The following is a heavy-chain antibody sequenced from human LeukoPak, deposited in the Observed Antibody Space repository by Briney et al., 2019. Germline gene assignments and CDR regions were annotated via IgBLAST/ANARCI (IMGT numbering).Heavy chain of an antibody. D-gene: IGHD6-13*01. CDR1: GFTFSSYS. CDR3: ARGGSDSSWYYFDY. CDR2: ISSSSSYI. Sequence: GGSLRLSCAASGFTFSSYSMNWVRQAPGKGLEWVSSISSSSSYIYCADSVKGRFTISRDNAKNSLYLQMNSLRAEDTAVYYCARGGSDSSWYYFDYWGQGTLVTVSS. J-gene: IGHJ4*02. V-gene: IGHV3-21*01.